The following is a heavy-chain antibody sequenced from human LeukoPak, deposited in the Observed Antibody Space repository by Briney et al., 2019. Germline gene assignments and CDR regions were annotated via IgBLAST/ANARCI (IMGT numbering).Heavy chain of an antibody. J-gene: IGHJ3*02. CDR2: INPNSGGT. CDR3: AREDYGDYVGAFDI. Sequence: GASVKVSCKASGYTFTGYYIHWVRQAPGQGLEWMGWINPNSGGTNYAQNFQGRVTMTRDTSISTAYMELSRLRSDDTAVYYCAREDYGDYVGAFDIWGQGTMVTVSS. CDR1: GYTFTGYY. D-gene: IGHD4-17*01. V-gene: IGHV1-2*02.